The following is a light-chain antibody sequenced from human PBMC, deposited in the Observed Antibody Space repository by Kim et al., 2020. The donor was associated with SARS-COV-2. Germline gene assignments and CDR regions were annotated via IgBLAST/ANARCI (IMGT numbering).Light chain of an antibody. J-gene: IGLJ3*02. CDR1: SSNIGAHYD. CDR3: QSYDNSLTASV. V-gene: IGLV1-40*01. Sequence: QSVLTQPPSVSGAPGQRVTISCTGSSSNIGAHYDVQWYQQLPGIAPKLLIYNNYHRPSGVPDRFSASKSGASASLAITGLQAEDEAYYYCQSYDNSLTASVFGGGTKLTVL. CDR2: NNY.